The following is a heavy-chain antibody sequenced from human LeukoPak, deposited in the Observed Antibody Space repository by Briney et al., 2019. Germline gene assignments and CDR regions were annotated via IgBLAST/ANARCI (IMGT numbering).Heavy chain of an antibody. Sequence: GGSLRLSCAASGFTFSSYWMHWVRQAPGKGLVWVSRINSDGSSTSYADSVKGRFTISRDNAKNALYLQMNSLRAEDTAVYYRARDRHSSSWYGGVDYWGQGTLVTVSS. CDR2: INSDGSST. CDR3: ARDRHSSSWYGGVDY. CDR1: GFTFSSYW. J-gene: IGHJ4*02. D-gene: IGHD6-13*01. V-gene: IGHV3-74*01.